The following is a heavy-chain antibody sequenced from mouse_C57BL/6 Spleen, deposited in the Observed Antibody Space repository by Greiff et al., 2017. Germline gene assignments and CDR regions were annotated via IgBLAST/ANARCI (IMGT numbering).Heavy chain of an antibody. CDR2: ISYDGSH. Sequence: EVKLMESGPGLVKPSQSLSLTCSVTGYSITSGYYWNWLRPFPGNNLEWMGYISYDGSHNHNSSLYNRIFITRDTSKSQLFLKLNSVTTEDTATYYWAREPYDDYDDWYFDVWGTGTTGTVSS. V-gene: IGHV3-6*01. CDR1: GYSITSGYY. CDR3: AREPYDDYDDWYFDV. J-gene: IGHJ1*03. D-gene: IGHD2-4*01.